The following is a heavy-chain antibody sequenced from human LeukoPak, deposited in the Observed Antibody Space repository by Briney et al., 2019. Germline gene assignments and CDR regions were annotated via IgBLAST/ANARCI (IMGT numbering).Heavy chain of an antibody. D-gene: IGHD5-18*01. CDR2: ISGDGGST. Sequence: PGGSLRLSCAASGFTFSSYAMSWVRQAPGKGLEWVSLISGDGGSTYYADSVKGRFTISRDNSKNSLYLQMNSLRTEDTALYYCAKDDEGGYSYGFDYWGQGTLVTVSS. J-gene: IGHJ4*02. CDR1: GFTFSSYA. V-gene: IGHV3-43*02. CDR3: AKDDEGGYSYGFDY.